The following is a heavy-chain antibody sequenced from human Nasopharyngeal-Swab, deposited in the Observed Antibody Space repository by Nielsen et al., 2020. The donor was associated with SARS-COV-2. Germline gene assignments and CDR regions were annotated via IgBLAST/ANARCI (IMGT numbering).Heavy chain of an antibody. CDR2: IYYSGST. J-gene: IGHJ6*02. CDR3: ARQVGYCTNGVCPTYYYYYGMDV. CDR1: GGSISSSSYY. V-gene: IGHV4-39*01. D-gene: IGHD2-8*01. Sequence: SETLSLTCTVSGGSISSSSYYWSWIRQPPGKGLEWIGSIYYSGSTYYNPSLKSRVTISVDTSKNQFSLKLSSVTAADTTVYYCARQVGYCTNGVCPTYYYYYGMDVWGQGTTVTVSS.